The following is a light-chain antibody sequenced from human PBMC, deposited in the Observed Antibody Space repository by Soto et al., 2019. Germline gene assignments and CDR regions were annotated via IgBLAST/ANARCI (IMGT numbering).Light chain of an antibody. CDR3: QPYSSSPYT. V-gene: IGKV3-20*01. Sequence: ENVLTQSPGTLSLSPGERATLSCRASQSVSSSYLAWYQQKPGQAPRLLIYGASSRATGIPDRFSGSGSGTDFTLTISRLEPDDFAVYYCQPYSSSPYTFGQGTRLEIK. CDR1: QSVSSSY. CDR2: GAS. J-gene: IGKJ5*01.